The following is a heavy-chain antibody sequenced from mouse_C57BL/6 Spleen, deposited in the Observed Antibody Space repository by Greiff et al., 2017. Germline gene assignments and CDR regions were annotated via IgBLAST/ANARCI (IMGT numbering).Heavy chain of an antibody. CDR3: ARGPIYYDLDY. D-gene: IGHD2-4*01. CDR1: GYAFSSYW. Sequence: QVQLQQSGAELVKPGASVKISCKASGYAFSSYWMNWVKQRPGKGLEWIGQIYPGDGDTNYNGKFKGKATLTADKSSSTAYMQLSSLTSEDAAVYFCARGPIYYDLDYWGQGTTLTVSS. CDR2: IYPGDGDT. V-gene: IGHV1-80*01. J-gene: IGHJ2*01.